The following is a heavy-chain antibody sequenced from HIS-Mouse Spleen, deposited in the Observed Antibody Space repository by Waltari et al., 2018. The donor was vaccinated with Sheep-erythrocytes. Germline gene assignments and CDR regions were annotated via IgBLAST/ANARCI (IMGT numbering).Heavy chain of an antibody. CDR2: INHSGST. J-gene: IGHJ4*02. CDR3: ARGGRRTGFDY. V-gene: IGHV4-34*01. D-gene: IGHD3-9*01. Sequence: QVQLQQWGAGLLKPSETLSLTCAVYGGSFSGYYWSWIRQPPGKGLEWIGEINHSGSTNDTPALKSRVTISVDTSKNQFSLKLSSVTAADTAVYYCARGGRRTGFDYWGQGTLVTVSS. CDR1: GGSFSGYY.